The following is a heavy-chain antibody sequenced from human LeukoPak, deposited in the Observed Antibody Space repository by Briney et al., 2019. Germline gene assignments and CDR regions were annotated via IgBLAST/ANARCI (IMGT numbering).Heavy chain of an antibody. CDR2: IIPIFGTA. Sequence: SVKVSYKASGGTFSSYAISWVRQAPGQGLEWMGGIIPIFGTANYAQKFQGRVTITADESTSTAYMELSSLRSEDTAVYYCASSRLYGYYYYYYYMDVWGKGTTVTISS. J-gene: IGHJ6*03. CDR1: GGTFSSYA. D-gene: IGHD2/OR15-2a*01. CDR3: ASSRLYGYYYYYYYMDV. V-gene: IGHV1-69*13.